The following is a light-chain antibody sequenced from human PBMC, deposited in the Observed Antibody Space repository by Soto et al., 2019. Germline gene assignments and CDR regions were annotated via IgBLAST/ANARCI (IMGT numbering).Light chain of an antibody. V-gene: IGKV1-12*01. CDR1: QGISSW. J-gene: IGKJ4*01. Sequence: DIQRTQSPSSVSGSVGDRVTITCRASQGISSWLAWYQRKPGKDPKLLIYAASSLQSGVPSRFSGSGSGTDFTLTISRLQPEDFATYYCQQANSFPLTFGGGTKVDI. CDR2: AAS. CDR3: QQANSFPLT.